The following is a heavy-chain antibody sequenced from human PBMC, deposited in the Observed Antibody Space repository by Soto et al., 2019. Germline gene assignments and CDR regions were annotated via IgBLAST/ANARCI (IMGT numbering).Heavy chain of an antibody. CDR2: IYHSGST. V-gene: IGHV4-30-2*01. D-gene: IGHD2-2*01. CDR1: GGSISIGGYS. J-gene: IGHJ4*02. Sequence: SETLSLTCAVSGGSISIGGYSWSCMRQPPGKGLEWIGYIYHSGSTYYNPSLKSRVTISVDRSKNQFSLKLSSVTAADTAVYYCARDRLGYCSSTSCYPGYFDYWGQGTLVTVSS. CDR3: ARDRLGYCSSTSCYPGYFDY.